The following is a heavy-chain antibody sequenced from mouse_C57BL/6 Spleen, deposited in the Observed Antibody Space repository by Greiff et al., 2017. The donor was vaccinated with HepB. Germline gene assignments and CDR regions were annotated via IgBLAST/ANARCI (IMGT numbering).Heavy chain of an antibody. V-gene: IGHV1-59*01. CDR3: ARTRDGYYGAMDY. CDR2: IDPSDSYT. J-gene: IGHJ4*01. CDR1: GYTFTSYW. Sequence: QVQLQQPGAELVRPGPSVKLSCKASGYTFTSYWMHWVKQRPGQGLEWIGVIDPSDSYTNYNQKFKGKATLTVDTSSSTAYMQLSSLTSEDSAVYYCARTRDGYYGAMDYWGQGTSVTVSS. D-gene: IGHD2-3*01.